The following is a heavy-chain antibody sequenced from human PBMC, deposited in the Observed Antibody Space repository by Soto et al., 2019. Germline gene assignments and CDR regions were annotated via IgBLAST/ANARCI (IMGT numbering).Heavy chain of an antibody. V-gene: IGHV1-18*04. J-gene: IGHJ1*01. CDR3: ARDESYYGSGYYYSDS. CDR2: MSAFTGKA. Sequence: ASVKVSCKASGYTFISYGISWVRQAPGQGLEWVGWMSAFTGKADYAQIFQDRVTMTTDTSTSTAYMELRSLRSDDTAVYYCARDESYYGSGYYYSDSWGQGTLATVSA. D-gene: IGHD3-10*01. CDR1: GYTFISYG.